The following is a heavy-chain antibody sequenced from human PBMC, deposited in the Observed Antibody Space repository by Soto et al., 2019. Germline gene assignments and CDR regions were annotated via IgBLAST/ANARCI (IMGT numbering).Heavy chain of an antibody. Sequence: QVQLVESGGGVVQSGGSLRLSCGGSGFIFSRYGMHWVRQAPGKGLEWVTGISYDGGERFYADSVKGRFTISRDNSKKRLDIQLGGLGAEDTAVYYCGSALPLYCSGDCNFDFCAQGTLVTVSS. J-gene: IGHJ4*02. CDR3: GSALPLYCSGDCNFDF. CDR2: ISYDGGER. V-gene: IGHV3-30*03. CDR1: GFIFSRYG. D-gene: IGHD2-21*02.